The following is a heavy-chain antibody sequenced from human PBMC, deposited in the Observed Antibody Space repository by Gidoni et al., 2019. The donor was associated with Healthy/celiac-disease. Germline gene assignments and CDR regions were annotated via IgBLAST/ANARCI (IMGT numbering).Heavy chain of an antibody. CDR1: GFTVSLNY. Sequence: EVQLVESGGGLVQPGGSLRLSCAASGFTVSLNYMSWVRQAPGKGLEWVSVIYIGGSTYYADSVKGRFTISRDNSKNTLYLQMNSLRAEDTAVYYCARDSYGDTIDYWGQGTLVTVSS. J-gene: IGHJ4*02. D-gene: IGHD4-17*01. CDR3: ARDSYGDTIDY. V-gene: IGHV3-66*01. CDR2: IYIGGST.